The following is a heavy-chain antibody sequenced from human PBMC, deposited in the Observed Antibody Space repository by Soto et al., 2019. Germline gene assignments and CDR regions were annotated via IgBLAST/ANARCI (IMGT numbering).Heavy chain of an antibody. CDR1: GGSISSYY. V-gene: IGHV4-4*07. CDR2: IYTSGST. CDR3: ARDNSYGGIDYYFDY. D-gene: IGHD1-26*01. J-gene: IGHJ4*02. Sequence: SETLSLTCTVSGGSISSYYWSWIRQPAGKGLEWIGRIYTSGSTNYNPSLKSRVTMSVDTSKNQFSLKLSSVTAADTAAYYCARDNSYGGIDYYFDYRGQGPLVSLSS.